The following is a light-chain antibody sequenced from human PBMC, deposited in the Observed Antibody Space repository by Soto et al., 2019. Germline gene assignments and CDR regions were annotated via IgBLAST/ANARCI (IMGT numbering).Light chain of an antibody. CDR1: SGSVSTSHY. J-gene: IGLJ3*02. Sequence: QTVVIQEASLSVSPGGTVTLTCGLNSGSVSTSHYPSWYQQTPGQPPRTLILNIESRPSGVPERFSGTIIGRRAALTITGAQSEDESDYYCMLCVATGVWVFGGGTQLTVL. CDR3: MLCVATGVWV. CDR2: NIE. V-gene: IGLV8-61*01.